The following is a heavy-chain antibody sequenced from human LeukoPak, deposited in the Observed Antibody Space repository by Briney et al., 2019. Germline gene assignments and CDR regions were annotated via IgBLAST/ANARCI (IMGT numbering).Heavy chain of an antibody. J-gene: IGHJ4*02. CDR3: ARDVGVVSPDLDH. Sequence: SGGSLRLSCEASGFTFSNYAMSWVRQAPDKGLEWVAVIWFDGSRRYYADSVRGRFTISRDNSKSTLYLQINSLRAEDTAVYYRARDVGVVSPDLDHRGQGTLVTVSS. V-gene: IGHV3-33*08. CDR1: GFTFSNYA. CDR2: IWFDGSRR.